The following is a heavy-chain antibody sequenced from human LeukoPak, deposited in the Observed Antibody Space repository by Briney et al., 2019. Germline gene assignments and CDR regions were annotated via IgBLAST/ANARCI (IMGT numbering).Heavy chain of an antibody. CDR3: AKDPGSGSYFVASRGYFDY. CDR2: INSDGSST. D-gene: IGHD3-10*01. V-gene: IGHV3-74*01. J-gene: IGHJ4*02. CDR1: GFTFSSYW. Sequence: GGSLRLSCAASGFTFSSYWMHWVRQAPGKGLVWVSRINSDGSSTSYADSVKGRFTISRDNAKNTLYLQMNSLRAEDTALYYCAKDPGSGSYFVASRGYFDYWGQGTLVTVSS.